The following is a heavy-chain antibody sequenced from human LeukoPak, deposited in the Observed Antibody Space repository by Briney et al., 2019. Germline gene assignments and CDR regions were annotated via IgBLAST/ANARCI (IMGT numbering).Heavy chain of an antibody. CDR3: AREGLGYCSSTSCHDAFDI. CDR1: GGSISSYY. CDR2: IYTSGST. V-gene: IGHV4-4*07. D-gene: IGHD2-2*01. Sequence: SGTLSLTCTVSGGSISSYYWSWIRQPAGKGLEWIGRIYTSGSTNYNPSLKSRVTMSVDTSKNQFSLKLSSVTAADTAVYYCAREGLGYCSSTSCHDAFDIWGQGTMVTVSS. J-gene: IGHJ3*02.